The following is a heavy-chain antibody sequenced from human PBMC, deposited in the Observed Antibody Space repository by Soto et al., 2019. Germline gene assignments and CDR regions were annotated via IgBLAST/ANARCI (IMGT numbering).Heavy chain of an antibody. CDR1: GYTFINYG. V-gene: IGHV1-18*01. CDR2: ISAYNGNT. CDR3: VRDKSHGKSRYAFDI. Sequence: ASVKVSCKASGYTFINYGFSWVRQAPGQGLEWMGWISAYNGNTNYAQRCQGRVTMTTDTSTSTAYMELRSLRSDYSAVYFFVRDKSHGKSRYAFDIWGQGTMGTVSS. D-gene: IGHD4-17*01. J-gene: IGHJ3*02.